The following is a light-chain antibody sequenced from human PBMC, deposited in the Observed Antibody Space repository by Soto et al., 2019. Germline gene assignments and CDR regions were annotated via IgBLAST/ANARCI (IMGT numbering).Light chain of an antibody. V-gene: IGLV2-23*02. CDR1: SSDVGSYDL. Sequence: QSALTQPASVSGSPGQSITISCTGTSSDVGSYDLVSWYQQHPGTAPKLIIYEVTKRPSGVSNRFSGSKSGNTASLTISGLQAEDDSDYYCCSYANSNTLLFGGGTKVTVL. CDR2: EVT. J-gene: IGLJ2*01. CDR3: CSYANSNTLL.